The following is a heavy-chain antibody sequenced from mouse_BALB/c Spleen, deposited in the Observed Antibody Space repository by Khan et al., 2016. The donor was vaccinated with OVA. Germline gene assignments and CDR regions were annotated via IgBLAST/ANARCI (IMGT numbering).Heavy chain of an antibody. V-gene: IGHV2-6-1*01. D-gene: IGHD2-12*01. Sequence: QVQLKESGPGLAAPSQSLSITCTISGFSLTTYGVHWVRQPPGKGLEWLVVIWSDGTTNYNSALKSRLTITKDNPQRQVFLKMNSLQTDDTAIYFCARQPYYNYIIMDYWGQGTSVTVSS. CDR2: IWSDGTT. CDR3: ARQPYYNYIIMDY. J-gene: IGHJ4*01. CDR1: GFSLTTYG.